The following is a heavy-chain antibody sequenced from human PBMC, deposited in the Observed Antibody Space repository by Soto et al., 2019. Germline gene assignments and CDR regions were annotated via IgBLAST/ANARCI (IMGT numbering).Heavy chain of an antibody. CDR2: INPDDSDT. V-gene: IGHV5-51*01. D-gene: IGHD1-26*01. J-gene: IGHJ4*02. CDR1: WYSFTTHW. Sequence: GASLKISCKVSWYSFTTHWIGWVRQMSGKGLEWMGIINPDDSDTRNSPSFQGQVTISDDKSISTAYLQWNSLKASDTAMYYCARRSNIVGAPFEYWAQGTLCSVSS. CDR3: ARRSNIVGAPFEY.